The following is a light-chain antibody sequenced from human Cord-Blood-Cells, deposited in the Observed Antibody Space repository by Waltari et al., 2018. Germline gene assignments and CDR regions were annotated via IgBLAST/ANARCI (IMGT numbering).Light chain of an antibody. J-gene: IGLJ3*02. V-gene: IGLV2-23*01. CDR2: EGS. CDR3: CSYAGSSSV. CDR1: SSDVGSYNL. Sequence: QSALTQPASVSGSPGQSITISCTGTSSDVGSYNLVSWYQQHPGKAPKLMIYEGSKRPSGVSNRLSGSKSSNTASLTISGLQAEDEADYYCCSYAGSSSVFGGGTKLTVL.